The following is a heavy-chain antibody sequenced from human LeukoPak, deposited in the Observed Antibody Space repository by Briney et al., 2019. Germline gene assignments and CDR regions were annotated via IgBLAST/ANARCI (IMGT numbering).Heavy chain of an antibody. CDR1: GGSFSGYY. J-gene: IGHJ5*02. CDR2: INHSGST. CDR3: ARVRGGYSYGDNWFDP. V-gene: IGHV4-34*01. D-gene: IGHD5-18*01. Sequence: SETLSLTCAVYGGSFSGYYWSWIRQPPGKGLEWSGEINHSGSTNYNPSLKRRVNIPVDTSKNQFSLKLSSVTAADTAVYYCARVRGGYSYGDNWFDPWGQGPWSPSPQ.